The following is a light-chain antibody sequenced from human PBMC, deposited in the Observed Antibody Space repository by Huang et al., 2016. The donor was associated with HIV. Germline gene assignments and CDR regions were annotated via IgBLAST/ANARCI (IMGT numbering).Light chain of an antibody. CDR3: QQYFTTPLA. V-gene: IGKV1-NL1*01. CDR1: QAISNS. CDR2: DSS. J-gene: IGKJ4*01. Sequence: IQMTQSPSSLSASVGDRVTITCRARQAISNSLVWYQQKPGKAPKLLLFDSSRLDSGVPARFRGSGSGTDYTLTISSLQPDDFATYYCQQYFTTPLAFGGGTKVEIK.